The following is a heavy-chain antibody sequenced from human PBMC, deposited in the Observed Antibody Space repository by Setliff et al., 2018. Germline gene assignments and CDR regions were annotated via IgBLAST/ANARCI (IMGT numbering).Heavy chain of an antibody. D-gene: IGHD1-26*01. CDR2: IYTSGST. CDR1: GGSISNYY. J-gene: IGHJ3*02. V-gene: IGHV4-4*08. CDR3: ARCSGSYDAFDI. Sequence: SETLSLTCTVSGGSISNYYWTWIRQPPGKGLDWIGYIYTSGSTNYNPSLKSRVTISVDTSKNQFSLKLSAVTAADTAVYFCARCSGSYDAFDIWGQGTMVTVSS.